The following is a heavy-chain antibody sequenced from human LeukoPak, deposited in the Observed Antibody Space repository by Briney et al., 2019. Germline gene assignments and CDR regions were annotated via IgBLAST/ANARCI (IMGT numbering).Heavy chain of an antibody. Sequence: GGSLRLSCAASGFTFSSYWMHWVRQAPGKGLEWVAVIPYDGTNKYYADSVKGRFTISRDNSKNTLYLQMNSLRAEDTAVYYCAKGGEQLAPYYFDYWGQGTLVTVSS. J-gene: IGHJ4*02. CDR2: IPYDGTNK. CDR3: AKGGEQLAPYYFDY. D-gene: IGHD6-13*01. CDR1: GFTFSSYW. V-gene: IGHV3-30*18.